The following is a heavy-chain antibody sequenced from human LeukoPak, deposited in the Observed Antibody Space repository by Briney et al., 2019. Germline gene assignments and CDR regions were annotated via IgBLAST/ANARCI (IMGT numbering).Heavy chain of an antibody. Sequence: GGSLRLSCAASGFTFSSYAMSWVRQAPGKGLEWVSAISGSGGSTYYADSVKGRFTISRDISKNTLYLQMNSLRAEDTAVYYCAKDLSSSSSVVVVAAKHDYWGQGTLVTVSS. CDR1: GFTFSSYA. D-gene: IGHD2-15*01. J-gene: IGHJ4*02. V-gene: IGHV3-23*01. CDR2: ISGSGGST. CDR3: AKDLSSSSSVVVVAAKHDY.